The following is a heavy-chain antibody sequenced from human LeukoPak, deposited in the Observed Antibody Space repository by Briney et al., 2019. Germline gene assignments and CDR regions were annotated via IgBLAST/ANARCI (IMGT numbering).Heavy chain of an antibody. J-gene: IGHJ4*02. CDR3: ARDFGPETDSSGWSYFDY. CDR2: ISSSGSTI. V-gene: IGHV3-48*03. D-gene: IGHD6-19*01. CDR1: GFTFSSYE. Sequence: PGGSLRLSCAASGFTFSSYEMNWVRQAPGKGLEWVSYISSSGSTIYYADSVKGRFTISRDNAKNSLYLQMNSLRAEDTAVYYCARDFGPETDSSGWSYFDYRGQGTLVTVSS.